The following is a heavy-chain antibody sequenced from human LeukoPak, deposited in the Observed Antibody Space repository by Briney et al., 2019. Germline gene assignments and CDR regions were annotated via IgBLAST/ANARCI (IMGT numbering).Heavy chain of an antibody. J-gene: IGHJ4*02. V-gene: IGHV1-69*04. Sequence: SLRVSCKASGGTFTNDAITWGRQAPGQGLEWRGRIFPILGIANYAQKFQGRVTITADKSTSTAYMELSSLRSEDTAVYYCASPSTTSYYDSSGFFDYWGQGTLVTVSS. CDR2: IFPILGIA. CDR1: GGTFTNDA. CDR3: ASPSTTSYYDSSGFFDY. D-gene: IGHD3-22*01.